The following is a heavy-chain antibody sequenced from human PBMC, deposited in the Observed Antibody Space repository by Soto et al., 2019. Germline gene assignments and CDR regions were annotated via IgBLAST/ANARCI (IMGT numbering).Heavy chain of an antibody. D-gene: IGHD6-13*01. CDR3: ARMVTAAGTRYYYYGMDV. Sequence: SVKVSCKASGGTFSSYAISWVRQAPGQGLEWMGGIIPIFGTANYAQKFQGRVTITADESTSTAYMELSSLRSEDTAVYYCARMVTAAGTRYYYYGMDVWGQGTTVTVSS. J-gene: IGHJ6*02. CDR1: GGTFSSYA. CDR2: IIPIFGTA. V-gene: IGHV1-69*13.